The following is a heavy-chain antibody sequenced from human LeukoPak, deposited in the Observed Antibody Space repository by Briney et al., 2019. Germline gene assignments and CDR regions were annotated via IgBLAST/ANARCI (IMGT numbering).Heavy chain of an antibody. Sequence: GGSLRLSCAASGFTFDDYTMHWVRHAPGKGLEWVSLISWDGGSTYYADSVKGRFTISRDNSKNSLYLQMNSLRTEDTALYYCAKDESGDYFDYWGQGTLVTVSS. V-gene: IGHV3-43*01. CDR2: ISWDGGST. CDR1: GFTFDDYT. J-gene: IGHJ4*02. CDR3: AKDESGDYFDY. D-gene: IGHD5-12*01.